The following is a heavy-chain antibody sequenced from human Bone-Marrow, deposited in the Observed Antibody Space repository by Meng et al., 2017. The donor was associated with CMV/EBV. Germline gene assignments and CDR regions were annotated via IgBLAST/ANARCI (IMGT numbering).Heavy chain of an antibody. J-gene: IGHJ4*02. V-gene: IGHV3-30*04. CDR2: ISYDGTNK. D-gene: IGHD4-23*01. CDR3: AKDSPLFGSNTPYFDS. CDR1: GFTFSNYA. Sequence: GESLKISCAASGFTFSNYAMHWVRQAPGKGLDWVAVISYDGTNKYYADSVKGRFTISRDNSKNTLYMQMNSLRPEDTAVYYCAKDSPLFGSNTPYFDSWGQGTLVTVSS.